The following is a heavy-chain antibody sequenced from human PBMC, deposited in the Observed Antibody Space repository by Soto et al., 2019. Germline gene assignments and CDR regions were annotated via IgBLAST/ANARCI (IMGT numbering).Heavy chain of an antibody. CDR2: INAGNGNT. J-gene: IGHJ6*02. D-gene: IGHD2-15*01. Sequence: AASVKVSCKASGYTFTSYAMHWVRQAPGQRLEWMGWINAGNGNTKYSQKFQGRVTITRDTSASTAYMELSSLRSEDTAVYYCARDLVVVVAEDYGMDFWGQGTTVTVSS. V-gene: IGHV1-3*01. CDR3: ARDLVVVVAEDYGMDF. CDR1: GYTFTSYA.